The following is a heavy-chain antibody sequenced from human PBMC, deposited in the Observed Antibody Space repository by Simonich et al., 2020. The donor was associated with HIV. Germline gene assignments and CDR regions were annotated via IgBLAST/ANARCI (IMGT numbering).Heavy chain of an antibody. V-gene: IGHV4-34*01. Sequence: QVQLQQWGAGLLKPSETLSLTCAVYGGSLSGYFWSWIRQPPGKGLEWIGEINHSGDTNYNPSLKSQVTTSVDTSKNQFSLKLSSVTAADTAVYYCARLKVVGTTNVLYYFDYWGQGTLVTVSS. J-gene: IGHJ4*02. CDR1: GGSLSGYF. D-gene: IGHD1-26*01. CDR2: INHSGDT. CDR3: ARLKVVGTTNVLYYFDY.